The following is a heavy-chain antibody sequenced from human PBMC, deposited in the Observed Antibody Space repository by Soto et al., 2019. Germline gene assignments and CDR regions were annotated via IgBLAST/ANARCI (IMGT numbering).Heavy chain of an antibody. Sequence: LSLTCAVYGGSFSGYYWSWIRQPPVKGLEWIGEINHSGSTNYNPSLKSRVTISVDTSKNQFSLKLSSVTAADTAVYYCARGGYYDSSGGLDAFDIWGQGTMVTVSS. CDR2: INHSGST. J-gene: IGHJ3*02. D-gene: IGHD3-22*01. V-gene: IGHV4-34*01. CDR3: ARGGYYDSSGGLDAFDI. CDR1: GGSFSGYY.